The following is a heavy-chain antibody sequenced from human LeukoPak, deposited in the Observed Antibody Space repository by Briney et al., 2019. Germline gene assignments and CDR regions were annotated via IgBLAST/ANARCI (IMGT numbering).Heavy chain of an antibody. CDR1: GFTFSRYD. D-gene: IGHD3-10*01. CDR2: IGAAADT. CDR3: ARAVRGLYYSYFYMDA. V-gene: IGHV3-13*01. J-gene: IGHJ6*03. Sequence: PGGSLRLSCAASGFTFSRYDFHCVPRATGKGLERVLGIGAAADTHYPSSVKGRFTISRENAKNSLYLQMDSLRAGETAVYFCARAVRGLYYSYFYMDAGGKGTTVTVSS.